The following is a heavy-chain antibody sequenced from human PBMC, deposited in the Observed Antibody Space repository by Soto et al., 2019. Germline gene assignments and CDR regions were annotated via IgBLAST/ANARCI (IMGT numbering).Heavy chain of an antibody. CDR1: GFTFSSYA. V-gene: IGHV3-30-3*01. CDR3: ARDLVVGATVQDY. CDR2: ISYDGSNK. D-gene: IGHD1-26*01. Sequence: PGGSLRLSCAASGFTFSSYAMHWVRQAPGKGLEWVAVISYDGSNKYYADSVKGRFTISRDNSKNTLYLQMNSLRAEDTAVYYCARDLVVGATVQDYWGQGTLVNVSS. J-gene: IGHJ4*02.